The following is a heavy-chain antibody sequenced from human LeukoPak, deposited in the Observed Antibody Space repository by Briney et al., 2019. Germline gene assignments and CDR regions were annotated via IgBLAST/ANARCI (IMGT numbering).Heavy chain of an antibody. CDR3: AKLGTYDSRGYYFLFDS. CDR2: ISGGEIST. Sequence: GGSLRLSCAASGLSFSSFAMSWVRQGPARGLEWVSDISGGEISTYYADSVRGRFTISRDNSRNTLSLQMNSLGAQDTAVYYCAKLGTYDSRGYYFLFDSWGRGTRVTVSS. CDR1: GLSFSSFA. J-gene: IGHJ4*02. D-gene: IGHD3-22*01. V-gene: IGHV3-23*01.